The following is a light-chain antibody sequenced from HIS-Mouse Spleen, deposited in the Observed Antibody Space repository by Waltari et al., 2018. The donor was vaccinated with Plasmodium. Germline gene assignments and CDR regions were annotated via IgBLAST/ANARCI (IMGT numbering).Light chain of an antibody. CDR3: QQNYNTWT. CDR2: AAS. Sequence: DIQMTQSPSSLSASVGDRVTITCRASRSISSYLNWYQQKPGKAPKLLIDAASSLQSGVPSRFSGSGSGTDFTLTISSLQPEDFATYYCQQNYNTWTFGQGTKVEIK. V-gene: IGKV1-39*01. CDR1: RSISSY. J-gene: IGKJ1*01.